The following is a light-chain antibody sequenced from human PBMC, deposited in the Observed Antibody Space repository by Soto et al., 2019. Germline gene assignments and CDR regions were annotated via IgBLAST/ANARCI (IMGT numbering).Light chain of an antibody. J-gene: IGLJ1*01. V-gene: IGLV2-8*01. CDR3: SSYAGSNIA. CDR2: EVT. Sequence: QSALTQPPSASGSPGQSVTISCTSTSSDVGGYNYVSWYQQHPGKAPKLMIYEVTKRPSGVPDRFSGSKSGNTASLTVSGLQAEDEADYYCSSYAGSNIAFGTGTKLTVL. CDR1: SSDVGGYNY.